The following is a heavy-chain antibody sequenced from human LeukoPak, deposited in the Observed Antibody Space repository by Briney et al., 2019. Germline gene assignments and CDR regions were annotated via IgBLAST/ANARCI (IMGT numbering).Heavy chain of an antibody. CDR1: GFTFSSYD. CDR3: AKGGARLHSYYFDY. V-gene: IGHV3-30*02. D-gene: IGHD1-26*01. Sequence: GGSLRLSCAASGFTFSSYDMYWVRQAPGKGLDWVAFVRYDGSQKYYADSVRGRFTLSRDNSKNTLYLQMNSLRAENTAVFYCAKGGARLHSYYFDYWGQGTLVTVSS. J-gene: IGHJ4*02. CDR2: VRYDGSQK.